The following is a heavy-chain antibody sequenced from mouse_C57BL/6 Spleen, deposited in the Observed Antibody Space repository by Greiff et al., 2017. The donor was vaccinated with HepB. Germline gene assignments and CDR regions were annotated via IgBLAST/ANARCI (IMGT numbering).Heavy chain of an antibody. D-gene: IGHD1-1*01. CDR3: AREGVTTVVTRFDY. V-gene: IGHV1-64*01. CDR1: GYTFTSYW. J-gene: IGHJ2*01. Sequence: VKLQQPGAELVKPGASVKLSCKASGYTFTSYWMHWVKQRPGQGLEWIGMIHPNSGSTNYNEKFKSKATLTVDKSSSTAYMQLSSLTSEDSAVYYCAREGVTTVVTRFDYWGQGTTLTVSS. CDR2: IHPNSGST.